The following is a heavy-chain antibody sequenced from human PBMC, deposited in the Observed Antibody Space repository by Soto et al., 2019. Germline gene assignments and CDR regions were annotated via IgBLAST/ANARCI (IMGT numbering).Heavy chain of an antibody. D-gene: IGHD3-3*01. CDR1: GFTFSSYA. CDR2: ISGSGGST. Sequence: PGGSLRLSCAASGFTFSSYAMSWVRQAPGKGLEWVSAISGSGGSTYYADSVKGRFTISRDNSKTTLYLKMNSLRAEDTAVYYCAKDSVRDFWSGYLFDYWGQGTLVTVSS. V-gene: IGHV3-23*01. J-gene: IGHJ4*02. CDR3: AKDSVRDFWSGYLFDY.